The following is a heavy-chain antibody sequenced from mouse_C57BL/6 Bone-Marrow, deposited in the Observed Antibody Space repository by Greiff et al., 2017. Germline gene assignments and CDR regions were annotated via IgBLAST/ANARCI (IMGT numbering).Heavy chain of an antibody. V-gene: IGHV1-55*01. J-gene: IGHJ4*01. CDR2: IYPGSGST. D-gene: IGHD2-3*01. CDR3: ARWEWLLLYAMDY. Sequence: QVQLQQPGAELVKPGASVKMSCKASGYTFTSYWITWVKQRPGQGLEWIGDIYPGSGSTNYNEKFKSKATLTVDTSSSTAYMQRSSLTSEDSAVYYCARWEWLLLYAMDYWGQGTSVTVSS. CDR1: GYTFTSYW.